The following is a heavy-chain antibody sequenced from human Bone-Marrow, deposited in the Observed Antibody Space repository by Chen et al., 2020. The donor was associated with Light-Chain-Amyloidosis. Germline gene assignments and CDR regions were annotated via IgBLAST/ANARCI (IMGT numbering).Heavy chain of an antibody. CDR3: ARARLNMVRGVAPYYFDY. V-gene: IGHV4-38-2*01. J-gene: IGHJ4*02. D-gene: IGHD3-10*01. CDR1: GSSIRGPYY. Sequence: QLQESGPGLVTPTETLSLTCDVSGSSIRGPYYWAWIRQPPGRGLEWIGRVFHRGNTEYNPSLKSRVTISVDTSRSQISLKLTSVTAADTAVYYCARARLNMVRGVAPYYFDYWGQGTLVTVSS. CDR2: VFHRGNT.